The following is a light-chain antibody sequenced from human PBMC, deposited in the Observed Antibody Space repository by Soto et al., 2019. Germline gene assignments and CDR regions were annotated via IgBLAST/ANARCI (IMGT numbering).Light chain of an antibody. J-gene: IGLJ1*01. Sequence: QSVLTQPASVSGSPGQSITISCTGTSSDIGAYNYVSWYQQHPGKAPKLLIYEVTNRPSGVSDRFSGSKSGTTASLTISGLQAEDEADYYCSSYTTTDPYVFGTGTKVTVL. CDR3: SSYTTTDPYV. V-gene: IGLV2-14*01. CDR1: SSDIGAYNY. CDR2: EVT.